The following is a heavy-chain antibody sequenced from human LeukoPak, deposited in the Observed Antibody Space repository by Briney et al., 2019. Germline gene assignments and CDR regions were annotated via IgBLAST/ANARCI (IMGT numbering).Heavy chain of an antibody. D-gene: IGHD3-10*01. Sequence: PGRSLRLSCAASGLIFRNYAIQWVRPAPGKGLEWVATISSSGSHTYYADSVKGRFTISRDNSRTTLDLQMNSLRPEDTAVYYCARDYVVRLGDYMDDWGNGTTVIVSS. J-gene: IGHJ6*03. CDR3: ARDYVVRLGDYMDD. CDR1: GLIFRNYA. V-gene: IGHV3-30*01. CDR2: ISSSGSHT.